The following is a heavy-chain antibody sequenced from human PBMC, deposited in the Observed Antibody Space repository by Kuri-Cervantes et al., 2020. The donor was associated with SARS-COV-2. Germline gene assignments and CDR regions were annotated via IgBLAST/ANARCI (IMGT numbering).Heavy chain of an antibody. V-gene: IGHV1-69*05. D-gene: IGHD6-13*01. CDR3: ARDQSSSWYPNFAEYY. CDR2: IIPIFGTA. J-gene: IGHJ4*02. Sequence: SVKVSCKASGGTFSSHAISWVRQAPGQGLEWMGGIIPIFGTANYAQKFQGRVTITTDESTSTAYMELSSLRSEDTAVYYCARDQSSSWYPNFAEYYWGQGTLVTVSS. CDR1: GGTFSSHA.